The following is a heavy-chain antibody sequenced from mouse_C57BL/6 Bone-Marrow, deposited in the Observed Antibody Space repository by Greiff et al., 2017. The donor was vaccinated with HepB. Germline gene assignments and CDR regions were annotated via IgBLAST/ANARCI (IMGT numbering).Heavy chain of an antibody. CDR1: GYTFTSYW. Sequence: VQLQQPGTELVKPGASVKLSCKASGYTFTSYWMHWVKQRPGQGLEWIGNINPSNGGTNYNEKFKSKATLTVDKSSSSAYLQLSSLASEDSAFYYCARVRGFPYDFDYWGQGTTLTVSS. CDR3: ARVRGFPYDFDY. J-gene: IGHJ2*01. D-gene: IGHD2-14*01. CDR2: INPSNGGT. V-gene: IGHV1-53*01.